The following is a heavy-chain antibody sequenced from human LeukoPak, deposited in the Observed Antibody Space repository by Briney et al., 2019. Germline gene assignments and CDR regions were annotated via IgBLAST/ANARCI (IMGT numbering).Heavy chain of an antibody. D-gene: IGHD1-7*01. CDR3: AKDLFREELPNAFDI. CDR2: ISGSGGCT. CDR1: GFTFSSYA. J-gene: IGHJ3*02. Sequence: GGSLRLSCAASGFTFSSYAMSWVRQAPGKGLEWVSSISGSGGCTYYADSVKGRFTISRDNSKNTLYLQMNSLRAEDTAVYYCAKDLFREELPNAFDIWGQGTMVTVSS. V-gene: IGHV3-23*01.